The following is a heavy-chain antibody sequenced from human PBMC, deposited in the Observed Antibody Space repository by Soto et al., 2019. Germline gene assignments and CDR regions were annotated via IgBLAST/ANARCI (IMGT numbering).Heavy chain of an antibody. J-gene: IGHJ4*02. CDR3: AREGFDHRTDY. CDR2: MYPSGSS. Sequence: QVQLQESGPGLVKPSETLSLTCAVSGGSISSPNWWSWYRQPPGKGLEWIVEMYPSGSSNRNPSLNSRVPMSLDTSKNHFSLKLTSLTAADTAMYYCAREGFDHRTDYWGQGIPVTVSS. CDR1: GGSISSPNW. V-gene: IGHV4-4*02.